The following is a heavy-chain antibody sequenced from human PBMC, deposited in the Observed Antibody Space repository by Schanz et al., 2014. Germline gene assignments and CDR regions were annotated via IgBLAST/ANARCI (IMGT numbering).Heavy chain of an antibody. V-gene: IGHV3-7*02. CDR2: IKHDGSVK. CDR3: VSQTGSPNY. CDR1: GFNFGSHG. D-gene: IGHD6-13*01. J-gene: IGHJ4*02. Sequence: EVQLVQSGGGLVQPGGSLRLSCAASGFNFGSHGMHWVRQAPGKGPEWVANIKHDGSVKDYVDSVEGRFTISRDNAKRSLFLQMNSLRVEDTAVYFCVSQTGSPNYWGQGTLVTVSS.